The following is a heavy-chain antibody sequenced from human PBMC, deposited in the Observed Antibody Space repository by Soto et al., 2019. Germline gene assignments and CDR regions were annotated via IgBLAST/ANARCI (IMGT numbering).Heavy chain of an antibody. V-gene: IGHV1-2*02. J-gene: IGHJ4*02. CDR1: GYTFTGYY. CDR3: AMRVDTAMAY. CDR2: IDPDSGGT. Sequence: RASVKVSCKASGYTFTGYYMHWVRQAPGQGLEWMGWIDPDSGGTHYAQKFQGRVTMTRDTSISTANIELSRLRSDDTAVYYCAMRVDTAMAYWGQGTLVTVSS. D-gene: IGHD5-18*01.